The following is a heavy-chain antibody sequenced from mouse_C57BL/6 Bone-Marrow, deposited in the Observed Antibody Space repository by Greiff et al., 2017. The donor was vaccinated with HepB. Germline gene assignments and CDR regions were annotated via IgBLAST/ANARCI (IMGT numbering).Heavy chain of an antibody. V-gene: IGHV3-6*01. J-gene: IGHJ2*01. CDR1: GYSITSGYY. CDR2: ISYDGSN. D-gene: IGHD1-1*01. Sequence: EVHLVESGPGLVKPSQSLSLTCSVTGYSITSGYYWNWIRQFPGNKLEWMGYISYDGSNNYNPSLKNRISITRDTSKNQFFLKLNSVTTEDTATYYCASYYYGRVDYWGQGTTLTVSS. CDR3: ASYYYGRVDY.